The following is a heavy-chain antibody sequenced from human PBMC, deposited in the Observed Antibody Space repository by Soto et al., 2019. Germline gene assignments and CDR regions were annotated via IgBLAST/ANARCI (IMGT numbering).Heavy chain of an antibody. J-gene: IGHJ4*02. V-gene: IGHV4-61*01. CDR3: ARDNWGSLDY. CDR2: FSYSVTT. CDR1: GESVSSRNYQ. D-gene: IGHD7-27*01. Sequence: QVQLQESGPGLVKPSETLSLTCSVSGESVSSRNYQWSWIRQPPGKGLEWIGYFSYSVTTNYNPSLKSRVTLSVDTSKNQFSLRLSSVTAADTAVYYCARDNWGSLDYWGQGALVTVSS.